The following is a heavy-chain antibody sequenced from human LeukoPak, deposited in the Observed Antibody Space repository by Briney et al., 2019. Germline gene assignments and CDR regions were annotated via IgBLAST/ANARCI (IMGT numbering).Heavy chain of an antibody. CDR3: AKDRCSNGIGCYYYYMEV. D-gene: IGHD2-8*01. V-gene: IGHV3-64*01. CDR2: ISSNGGST. J-gene: IGHJ6*03. CDR1: GFTFSTYA. Sequence: PGGSLRLSCAASGFTFSTYAMHWVRQAPGKGLEYVSAISSNGGSTYYANSVKGRFTISRDNSKKTLYLQMGSLRTEDMAVYYCAKDRCSNGIGCYYYYMEVWGKGTTVTISS.